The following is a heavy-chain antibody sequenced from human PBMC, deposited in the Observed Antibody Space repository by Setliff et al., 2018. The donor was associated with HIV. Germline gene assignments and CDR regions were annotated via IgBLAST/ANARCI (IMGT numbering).Heavy chain of an antibody. Sequence: SETLSLTCTVSGGSISRYYWSWIRQPAGKGLEWIGRIYPSGNINYNPSLKSRLTMSIDTSKNQFSLKLSSVTATDTAVYYCAGDAGPHYGSGPPLEYWGQGIQVTVSS. CDR1: GGSISRYY. D-gene: IGHD3-10*01. CDR2: IYPSGNI. V-gene: IGHV4-4*07. J-gene: IGHJ4*02. CDR3: AGDAGPHYGSGPPLEY.